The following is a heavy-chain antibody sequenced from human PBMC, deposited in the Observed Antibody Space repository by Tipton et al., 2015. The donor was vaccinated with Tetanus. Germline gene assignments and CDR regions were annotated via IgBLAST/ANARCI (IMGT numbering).Heavy chain of an antibody. J-gene: IGHJ4*02. CDR3: AREADCSGGSCFSGDFDN. CDR2: SWYDGTDK. CDR1: GFIFSSYG. V-gene: IGHV3-33*01. Sequence: AASGFIFSSYGIHWVRQAPGKGLEWVAVSWYDGTDKYYADSVKGRFTISRDNSKITLYLQMNSLRAEDTAVYYCAREADCSGGSCFSGDFDNWGQGTQLTVSS. D-gene: IGHD2-15*01.